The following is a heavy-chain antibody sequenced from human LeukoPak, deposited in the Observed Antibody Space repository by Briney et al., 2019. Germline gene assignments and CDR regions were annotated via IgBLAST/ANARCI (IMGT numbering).Heavy chain of an antibody. CDR2: MRSSGSTI. CDR3: AKSGLNRFDY. D-gene: IGHD2-15*01. Sequence: AGGSLRLSCAASGFTFSEYYMNWIRQAPGKGLEWIASMRSSGSTIKYAVSVKGRFTISRDNAKNSLFLQMSSLRDEDTAVYYCAKSGLNRFDYWGQGTLVTVSS. J-gene: IGHJ4*02. V-gene: IGHV3-11*01. CDR1: GFTFSEYY.